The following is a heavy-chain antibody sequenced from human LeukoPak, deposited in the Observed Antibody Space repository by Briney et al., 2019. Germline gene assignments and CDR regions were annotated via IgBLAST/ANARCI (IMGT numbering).Heavy chain of an antibody. J-gene: IGHJ4*02. CDR1: GFTFSSYA. Sequence: GGSLRLSCAASGFTFSSYAMSWVRQAPGKGLDWVSTISGSGATTYYADSVKGRFTISRDNSKNTLYLQVNNLRAEDTAVYYCAKEDDYNYIDYWGQGTLVTVSS. CDR3: AKEDDYNYIDY. CDR2: ISGSGATT. D-gene: IGHD5-24*01. V-gene: IGHV3-23*01.